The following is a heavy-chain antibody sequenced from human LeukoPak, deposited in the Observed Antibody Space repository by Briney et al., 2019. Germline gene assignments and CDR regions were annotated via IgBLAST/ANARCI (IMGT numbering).Heavy chain of an antibody. D-gene: IGHD2-2*01. V-gene: IGHV1-46*01. CDR2: INPSGGST. J-gene: IGHJ4*02. CDR3: ARASGTDVVVVPAAILD. Sequence: ASVKVSCKASGYTFTSYYMHWVRQAPGQGLEWRGIINPSGGSTSYAQKFQGRVTMTRDTSTGTVYMELSSLRSEDTAVYYCARASGTDVVVVPAAILDWGQGTLVTVSS. CDR1: GYTFTSYY.